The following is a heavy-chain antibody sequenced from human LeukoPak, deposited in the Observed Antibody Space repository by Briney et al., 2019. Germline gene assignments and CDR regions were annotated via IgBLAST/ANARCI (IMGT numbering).Heavy chain of an antibody. CDR1: GYSFTSYW. CDR2: IYPGDSDT. D-gene: IGHD2-15*01. J-gene: IGHJ5*02. V-gene: IGHV5-51*01. CDR3: AISRGYPGRFDP. Sequence: GESLKISCKGSGYSFTSYWSVWVRPMPGKGLEWMGIIYPGDSDTRYSPSFQGQVTISADKSISTASLQWNSLKASDTAMYYCAISRGYPGRFDPWGQGTLVTVSS.